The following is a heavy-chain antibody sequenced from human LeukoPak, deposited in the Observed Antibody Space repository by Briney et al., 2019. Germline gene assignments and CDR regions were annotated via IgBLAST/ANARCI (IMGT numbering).Heavy chain of an antibody. CDR3: AKDSGYYKGYFDY. J-gene: IGHJ4*02. D-gene: IGHD3-22*01. CDR1: GYTFTGYY. V-gene: IGHV3-30*02. CDR2: IRYDGSHK. Sequence: SCKASGYTFTGYYMHWVRQAPDKGLEWVAFIRYDGSHKYYADSVKGRFTISRDNSKNTLYLQMSSLRADDTAVFYCAKDSGYYKGYFDYWGQGTLVTVSS.